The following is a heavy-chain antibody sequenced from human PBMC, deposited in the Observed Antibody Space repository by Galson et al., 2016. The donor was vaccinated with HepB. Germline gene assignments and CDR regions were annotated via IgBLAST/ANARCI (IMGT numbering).Heavy chain of an antibody. CDR2: IYSADTGGTT. D-gene: IGHD3-3*01. V-gene: IGHV3-53*04. J-gene: IGHJ6*02. CDR1: GLTVSRKY. Sequence: SLRLSGAASGLTVSRKYMTWVRQAPRKRLEWVSVIYSADTGGTTYYADSVKGRFPISRHNSKNTLYLQMNSLRHEDTAVYYCARAYDFWSGRYHYAMDVCGQGTTVTVS. CDR3: ARAYDFWSGRYHYAMDV.